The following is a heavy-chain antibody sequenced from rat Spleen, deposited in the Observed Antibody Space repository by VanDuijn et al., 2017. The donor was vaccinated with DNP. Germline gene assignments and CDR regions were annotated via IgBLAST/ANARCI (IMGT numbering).Heavy chain of an antibody. Sequence: EMQLVESDGGLVQPGRSLKLSCAASGFTFSDHNMAWVRQAPKKGLEWVATISCDGSDIYYRDSVKGRFTISRDDAKSTLYLQMDSLRSEDTATYYCTRINYGGYFYVMDAWGQGVSVTVSS. CDR3: TRINYGGYFYVMDA. CDR2: ISCDGSDI. D-gene: IGHD1-11*01. CDR1: GFTFSDHN. J-gene: IGHJ4*01. V-gene: IGHV5-7*01.